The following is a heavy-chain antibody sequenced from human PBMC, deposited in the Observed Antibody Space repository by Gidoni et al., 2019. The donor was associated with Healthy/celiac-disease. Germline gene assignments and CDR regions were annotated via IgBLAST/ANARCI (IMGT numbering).Heavy chain of an antibody. V-gene: IGHV3-30-3*01. J-gene: IGHJ6*03. CDR2: ISYDGSNK. Sequence: QVQLVESGGGVVQPGRSLRLSCAASGFTFSSYAMHWVRQAPGKGLEWVAVISYDGSNKYYADSVKGRFTISRDNSKNTLYLQMNSLRAEDTAVYYCARPIVPAGLYYYMDVWGKGTTVTVSS. CDR1: GFTFSSYA. CDR3: ARPIVPAGLYYYMDV. D-gene: IGHD2-2*01.